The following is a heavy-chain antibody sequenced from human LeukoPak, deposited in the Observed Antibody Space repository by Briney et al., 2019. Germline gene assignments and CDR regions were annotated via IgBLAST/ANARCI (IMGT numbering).Heavy chain of an antibody. Sequence: GGSLRLSCAASGFTFSNYGMHWVRQAPGKGLEWVAFIGYDGSNKYYADSVKGRFTISRDNSKNTLYLQMNSLRAEDTAVYYCSRDPTYYLRYGYFDYWGQGALVTVSS. CDR3: SRDPTYYLRYGYFDY. CDR2: IGYDGSNK. J-gene: IGHJ4*02. D-gene: IGHD1-26*01. CDR1: GFTFSNYG. V-gene: IGHV3-30*02.